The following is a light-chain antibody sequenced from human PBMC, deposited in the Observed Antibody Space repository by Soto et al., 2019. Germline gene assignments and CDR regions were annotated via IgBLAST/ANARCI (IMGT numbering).Light chain of an antibody. J-gene: IGLJ1*01. CDR1: SSDVGTYNL. Sequence: SVLTQPASVSGSPGQSITISCTGTSSDVGTYNLVSWYQQHPGKAPKLMVYEGTKRPSGVSNRFSGSKSGNTASLTISGLQAEDEADYYCCSYVDSSTYVFGTGTKVTVL. V-gene: IGLV2-23*01. CDR2: EGT. CDR3: CSYVDSSTYV.